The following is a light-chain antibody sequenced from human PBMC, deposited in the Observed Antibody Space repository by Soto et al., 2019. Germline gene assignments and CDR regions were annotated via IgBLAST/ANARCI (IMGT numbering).Light chain of an antibody. Sequence: QSALTQPASVSGSPGQSITISCTGSSSDVGGHNHVSWYQQHPGKAPKLIIYEVGNRPSGVSNRFSGCKSGNTASLTISGFQAEDEADYYCNSYTSSSTHVFGTGTKLTVL. CDR2: EVG. V-gene: IGLV2-14*01. J-gene: IGLJ1*01. CDR3: NSYTSSSTHV. CDR1: SSDVGGHNH.